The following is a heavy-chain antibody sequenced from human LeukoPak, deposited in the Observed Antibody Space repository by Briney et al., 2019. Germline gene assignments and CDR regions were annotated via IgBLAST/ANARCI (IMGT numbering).Heavy chain of an antibody. CDR3: ARREWFDP. Sequence: SETLSLTCTVSGGSISSSSYYWGWIRQPPGKGLEWIGSIYYSGSTYYNPSLKSRVTISVDTSKNQFSLKLSSVTAADTAVYYCARREWFDPCGQGTLVTVSS. CDR2: IYYSGST. CDR1: GGSISSSSYY. V-gene: IGHV4-39*01. J-gene: IGHJ5*02.